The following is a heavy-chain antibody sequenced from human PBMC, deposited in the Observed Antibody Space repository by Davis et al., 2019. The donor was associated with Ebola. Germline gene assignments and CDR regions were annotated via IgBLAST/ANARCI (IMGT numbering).Heavy chain of an antibody. D-gene: IGHD2-21*02. J-gene: IGHJ4*02. CDR3: AKEMEVTKPYDH. V-gene: IGHV3-23*01. Sequence: GESLKISCAASGFSFNKYGMSWVRQALGKGLEWVAAVSRKGGSYYADSVKGRFTVFRDTARDTLFLQMDGLRDEDTAMYYCAKEMEVTKPYDHWGQGTLVTVSS. CDR2: VSRKGGS. CDR1: GFSFNKYG.